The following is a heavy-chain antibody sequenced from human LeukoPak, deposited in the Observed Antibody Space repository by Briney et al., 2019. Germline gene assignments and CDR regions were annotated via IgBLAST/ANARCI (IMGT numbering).Heavy chain of an antibody. D-gene: IGHD2-15*01. Sequence: GGSLRLSCAASGFTFSSYNMNWVRQAPGKGLEWVSSISSTSDYTYYADSVKGRFTISRDNAKNSLFLQMNSLRAEDTAVYYCARVGSAAVDYWGQGTLVTVSS. V-gene: IGHV3-21*01. CDR1: GFTFSSYN. CDR3: ARVGSAAVDY. J-gene: IGHJ4*02. CDR2: ISSTSDYT.